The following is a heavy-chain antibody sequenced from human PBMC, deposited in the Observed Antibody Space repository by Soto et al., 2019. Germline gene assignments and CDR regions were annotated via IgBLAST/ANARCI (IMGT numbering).Heavy chain of an antibody. J-gene: IGHJ5*02. CDR2: IYRGGIT. CDR1: GYSISSGLY. D-gene: IGHD1-1*01. CDR3: ASGNPDWFDP. Sequence: SETLSLTCAVSGYSISSGLYWGWIRQPPGKGLEWIGTIYRGGITYYNPSLKSRVTISIDTSKNHFSLRLSSVTATDTAVYFCASGNPDWFDPWGQGTLVTV. V-gene: IGHV4-38-2*01.